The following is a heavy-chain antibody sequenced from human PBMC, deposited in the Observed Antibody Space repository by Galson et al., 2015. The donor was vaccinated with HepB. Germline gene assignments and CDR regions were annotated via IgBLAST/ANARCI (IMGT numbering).Heavy chain of an antibody. V-gene: IGHV3-66*01. Sequence: SLRLSCAASGFTVSSNYMSWVRQAPGKGLEWVSVIYSGGSTYYADSVKGRFTISRDNSKNTLYLQMNSLRAEDTAVYYCAGVDIVATSGFDYWGQGTLVTVSS. J-gene: IGHJ4*02. CDR3: AGVDIVATSGFDY. D-gene: IGHD5-12*01. CDR2: IYSGGST. CDR1: GFTVSSNY.